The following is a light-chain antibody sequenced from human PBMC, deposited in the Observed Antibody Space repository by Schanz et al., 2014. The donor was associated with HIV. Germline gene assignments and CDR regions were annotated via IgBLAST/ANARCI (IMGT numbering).Light chain of an antibody. CDR1: RSNIGAGYD. V-gene: IGLV1-40*01. CDR2: GNS. J-gene: IGLJ1*01. Sequence: QSVLTQPPSVSGAPGQRVTISCTGSRSNIGAGYDVHWYQQLPGTAPKLLIYGNSNRPSGVPDRFSGSKSGTSASLAITGLQAEDEADNYCCSYAGSTTFYVFATGTKLTVL. CDR3: CSYAGSTTFYV.